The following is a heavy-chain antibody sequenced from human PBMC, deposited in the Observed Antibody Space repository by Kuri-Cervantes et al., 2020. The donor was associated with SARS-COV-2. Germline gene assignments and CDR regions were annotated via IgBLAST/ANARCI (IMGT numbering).Heavy chain of an antibody. CDR3: ARSGSYPYYYYYMDV. J-gene: IGHJ6*03. CDR1: GGSISSYY. CDR2: IYHSGST. Sequence: SETLSLTCTVSGGSISSYYWGWIRQPPGKGLEWIGSIYHSGSTYYNPSLKSRVTISVDTSKNQFSLKLSSVTAADTAVYYCARSGSYPYYYYYMDVWGKGTTVTVSS. V-gene: IGHV4-38-2*02. D-gene: IGHD1-26*01.